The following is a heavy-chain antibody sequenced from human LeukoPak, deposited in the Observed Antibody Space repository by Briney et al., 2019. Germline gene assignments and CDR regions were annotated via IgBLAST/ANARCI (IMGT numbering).Heavy chain of an antibody. V-gene: IGHV3-23*01. D-gene: IGHD6-13*01. CDR1: GFTLSSTW. J-gene: IGHJ4*02. CDR2: MSGSGDST. Sequence: GGSLRLSSAASGFTLSSTWRSWVPQVPRKGRKWVSDMSGSGDSTYYGDSVKGRFTISRDNSKNTLYLQMNRLRAEDTAVYYCAKTRPLDSSSWSHGNYWGQGTLVTVSS. CDR3: AKTRPLDSSSWSHGNY.